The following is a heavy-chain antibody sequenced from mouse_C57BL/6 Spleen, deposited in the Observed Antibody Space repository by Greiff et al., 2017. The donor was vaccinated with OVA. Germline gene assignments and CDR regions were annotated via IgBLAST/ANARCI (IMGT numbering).Heavy chain of an antibody. CDR3: AREELGRGGSDY. CDR2: IYPGDGDT. CDR1: GYAFSSYW. D-gene: IGHD4-1*01. V-gene: IGHV1-80*01. J-gene: IGHJ2*01. Sequence: VQLQQSGAELVKPGASVKISCKASGYAFSSYWMNWVKQRPGKGLEWIGQIYPGDGDTTYNGKFKGKATLTADKSSSTAYMQLRSLTSEDSAVYFCAREELGRGGSDYWGQGTTLTVSS.